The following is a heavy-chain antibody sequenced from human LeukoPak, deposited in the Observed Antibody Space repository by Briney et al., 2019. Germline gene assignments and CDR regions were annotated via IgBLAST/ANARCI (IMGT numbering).Heavy chain of an antibody. CDR3: ARETGSQYCSGGSCYSFNYYFDY. Sequence: SGGSLRLSCAASGFTFSSYSMNWVRQAPGKGLEWVSYISSSSTIYYADSVKGRFTISRDNAKNSLYLQMNSLRAEDTAVYYCARETGSQYCSGGSCYSFNYYFDYWGQGTLVTVSS. V-gene: IGHV3-48*04. CDR1: GFTFSSYS. CDR2: ISSSSTI. J-gene: IGHJ4*02. D-gene: IGHD2-15*01.